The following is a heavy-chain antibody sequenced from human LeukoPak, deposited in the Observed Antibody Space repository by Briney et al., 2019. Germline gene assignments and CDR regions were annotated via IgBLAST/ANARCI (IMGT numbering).Heavy chain of an antibody. CDR3: AHTAATYSFGSGYFGY. V-gene: IGHV2-5*02. CDR2: IYWDDDE. J-gene: IGHJ4*02. CDR1: GFSLTTTGVG. D-gene: IGHD3-10*01. Sequence: SGPTLVKPTQTLTLTCNFSGFSLTTTGVGVTWIRQPPGKALEWLALIYWDDDERYSPSLRNRLTITKDTSKKQVVLRMTNVDPVDTGTYYSAHTAATYSFGSGYFGYWGQGILVTVSS.